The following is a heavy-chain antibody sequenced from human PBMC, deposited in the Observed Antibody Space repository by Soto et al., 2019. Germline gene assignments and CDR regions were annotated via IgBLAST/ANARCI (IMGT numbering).Heavy chain of an antibody. CDR3: AFRLSDNWYPFDY. Sequence: PGGSLRLSCAASGFTFSSYAMSWVRQAPGKGLKWVSAISGSGGTTYYADSVKGRFTISRDKSKNTLYLQMNSLRAEDTAVYYCAFRLSDNWYPFDYWGQGTLVTVSS. CDR1: GFTFSSYA. CDR2: ISGSGGTT. V-gene: IGHV3-23*01. J-gene: IGHJ4*02. D-gene: IGHD1-1*01.